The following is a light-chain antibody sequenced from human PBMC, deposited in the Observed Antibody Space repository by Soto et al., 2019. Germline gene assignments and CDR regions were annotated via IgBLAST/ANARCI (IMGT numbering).Light chain of an antibody. CDR1: NSNIGAGFA. Sequence: QPVLTQPPSVSGAPGQRVTISCTGSNSNIGAGFAVHWYQQLPGTAPKLLIHGNNNRPSGVPDRFSGSKSDTSASLAITGLQADDEADYCCHSYDSRLNCYVFGTGTKLTVL. CDR2: GNN. J-gene: IGLJ1*01. CDR3: HSYDSRLNCYV. V-gene: IGLV1-40*01.